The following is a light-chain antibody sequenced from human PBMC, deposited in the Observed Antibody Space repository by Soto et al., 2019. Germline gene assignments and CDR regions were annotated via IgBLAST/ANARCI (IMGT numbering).Light chain of an antibody. J-gene: IGLJ1*01. Sequence: QAALTQPRSVSGSPGQSVTISCTGTSSDVGGYNFVSWYQHHPGKAPKLMIYNVIQRPSGVPDRFSASKSGNTASLTISGLQAEDEADYYCCSYAGSYTDVFGTGTKFTVL. V-gene: IGLV2-11*01. CDR3: CSYAGSYTDV. CDR1: SSDVGGYNF. CDR2: NVI.